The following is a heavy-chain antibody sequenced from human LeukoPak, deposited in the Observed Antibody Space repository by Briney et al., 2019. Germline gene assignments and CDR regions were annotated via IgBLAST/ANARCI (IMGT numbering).Heavy chain of an antibody. D-gene: IGHD2-21*02. Sequence: GESLRLSCAASGFTFSPYSLSWLRQAPGKGLEWVAYINKDGSEKAYVDSVKGRFTISRDNAKGSLYLQLNSLSAEDTAVYYCARGFQLGDSPVWGQGTLVTVSS. CDR1: GFTFSPYS. CDR2: INKDGSEK. CDR3: ARGFQLGDSPV. V-gene: IGHV3-7*01. J-gene: IGHJ4*02.